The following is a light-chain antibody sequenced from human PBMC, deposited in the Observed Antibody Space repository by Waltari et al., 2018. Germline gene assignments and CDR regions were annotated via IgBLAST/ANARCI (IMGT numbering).Light chain of an antibody. Sequence: QSVLTQPPSASGTPGQSVTISCSGGSSNLGSHVLTWFQQLPGTAPKVLIYANNQRPSGVPDRFSGSKSGTSASLAISGLQSEDEADYYCVAWDGSLSGQWVFGGGTKLTVL. V-gene: IGLV1-44*01. CDR2: ANN. CDR1: SSNLGSHV. CDR3: VAWDGSLSGQWV. J-gene: IGLJ3*02.